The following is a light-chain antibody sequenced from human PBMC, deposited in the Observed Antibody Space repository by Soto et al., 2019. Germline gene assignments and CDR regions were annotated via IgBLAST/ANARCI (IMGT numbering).Light chain of an antibody. Sequence: DIQMTQSPSSLSASVGDRVTSTCRASQSISSYLNWYQQNPGKAPKLLIYAASSLQSGVPSRFSGSGSATEFTLTISSLQPEDFSTYYCQQSYSTPGFTFGPGTKVEIK. CDR3: QQSYSTPGFT. J-gene: IGKJ3*01. CDR1: QSISSY. CDR2: AAS. V-gene: IGKV1-39*01.